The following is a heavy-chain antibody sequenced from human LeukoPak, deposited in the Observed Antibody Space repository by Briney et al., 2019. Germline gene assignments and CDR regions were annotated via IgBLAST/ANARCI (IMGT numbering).Heavy chain of an antibody. J-gene: IGHJ3*02. V-gene: IGHV1-24*01. CDR2: FDPEDGET. CDR1: GYTLTELS. D-gene: IGHD3/OR15-3a*01. CDR3: AITLSFWTLAPPDAFDI. Sequence: ASVKVSCKVSGYTLTELSMHWVRQAPGKGLEWMGGFDPEDGETIYAQKFQGRVTMTEDTSTDTAYMELSSLRSEDTAVYYCAITLSFWTLAPPDAFDIWGQGTMVTVSS.